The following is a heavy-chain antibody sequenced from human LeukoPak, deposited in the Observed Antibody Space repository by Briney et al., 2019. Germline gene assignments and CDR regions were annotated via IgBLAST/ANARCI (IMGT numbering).Heavy chain of an antibody. CDR1: GFTFSSYA. J-gene: IGHJ4*02. V-gene: IGHV3-23*01. Sequence: GGSLRLSCAASGFTFSSYAMSWVRQAPGKGLEWVSAISGSGGSTYYADSVKGRFIISRDNSKNTLYLQMNSLRAEDTAVYYCAKQNTMIVVVTSAFVYWGQGTLVTVSS. D-gene: IGHD3-22*01. CDR2: ISGSGGST. CDR3: AKQNTMIVVVTSAFVY.